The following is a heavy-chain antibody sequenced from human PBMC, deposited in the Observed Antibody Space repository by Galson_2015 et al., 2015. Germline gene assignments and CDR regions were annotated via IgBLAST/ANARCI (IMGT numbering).Heavy chain of an antibody. CDR1: GFTVSSNY. CDR3: ARAPMVRGVITAFDI. CDR2: IDSRSATI. Sequence: SLRLSCAASGFTVSSNYMGWVRQAPGKGPEWVSYIDSRSATIYYADSVKGGFTISRDNAKNSLYLQMSSLTDEDTAVYYCARAPMVRGVITAFDIWGQGTSLTVSA. V-gene: IGHV3-48*02. D-gene: IGHD3-10*01. J-gene: IGHJ3*02.